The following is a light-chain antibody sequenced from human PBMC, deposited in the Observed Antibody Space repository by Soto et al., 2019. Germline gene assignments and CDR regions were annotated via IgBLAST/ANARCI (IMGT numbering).Light chain of an antibody. V-gene: IGKV1-5*03. CDR3: QQYNSYWT. Sequence: DIQMTQSPSTLSASVGDRVTITCRASQSISSWLAWYQQKPGKAPKLLIYKASSLESGVPSRFSCRGSGTEFTLTISSLQPDDFATYYCQQYNSYWTFGQGTKVEIK. CDR1: QSISSW. J-gene: IGKJ1*01. CDR2: KAS.